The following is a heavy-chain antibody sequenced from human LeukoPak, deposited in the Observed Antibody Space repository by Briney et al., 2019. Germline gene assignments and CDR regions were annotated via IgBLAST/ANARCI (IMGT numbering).Heavy chain of an antibody. CDR2: IIPIFGTA. D-gene: IGHD6-19*01. CDR1: GGTFSSYA. V-gene: IGHV1-69*13. Sequence: SVKVSCKASGGTFSSYAISWVRQAPGQGLEWMGGIIPIFGTANYAQKFQGRVTITADESTSTAYMELSSLRSEDTAVYYCARDESPLGRWLVHGVYWGQGTLVTVSS. J-gene: IGHJ4*02. CDR3: ARDESPLGRWLVHGVY.